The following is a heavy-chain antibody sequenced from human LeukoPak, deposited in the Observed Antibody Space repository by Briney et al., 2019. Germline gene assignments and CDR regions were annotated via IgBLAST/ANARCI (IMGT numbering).Heavy chain of an antibody. Sequence: GGSLRLSCAASGFTFSSYAMTWVRQAPGKGLEWVPVLSGDAGSSYYADSVKGRFTISRGNSKNTVYLQMNSLRAEDTAVYYCAKNWGSLDCWGQGALVTVSS. D-gene: IGHD7-27*01. CDR1: GFTFSSYA. V-gene: IGHV3-23*01. J-gene: IGHJ4*02. CDR3: AKNWGSLDC. CDR2: LSGDAGSS.